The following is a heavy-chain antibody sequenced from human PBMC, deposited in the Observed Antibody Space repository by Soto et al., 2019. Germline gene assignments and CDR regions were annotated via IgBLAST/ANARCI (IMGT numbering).Heavy chain of an antibody. CDR1: NASISASIYF. D-gene: IGHD3-3*02. CDR3: ARRVVAYGRSDY. CDR2: IYYRGTT. Sequence: SETLSLTCTVSNASISASIYFWDWIRQPPGKGLEWIGSIYYRGTTYYNPSLKSRVTMSVDTSKNQFSLNLSSVIAADTAVYFCARRVVAYGRSDYWGQGTLVTVSS. V-gene: IGHV4-39*01. J-gene: IGHJ4*02.